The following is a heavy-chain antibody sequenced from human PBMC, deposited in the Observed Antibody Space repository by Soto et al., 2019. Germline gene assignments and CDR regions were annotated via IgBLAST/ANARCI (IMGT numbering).Heavy chain of an antibody. D-gene: IGHD1-26*01. CDR1: GFTFSSYA. J-gene: IGHJ6*01. CDR3: AKDLPTSYSGSFYGMDV. CDR2: ISGSGGST. Sequence: GGSLRLSCAASGFTFSSYAMSWVRQASGKGLEWVSAISGSGGSTYYADSVKGRFTISRDNSKNTLYLQMNSLRAEDTAVYYFAKDLPTSYSGSFYGMDVWGQGTTVTVSS. V-gene: IGHV3-23*01.